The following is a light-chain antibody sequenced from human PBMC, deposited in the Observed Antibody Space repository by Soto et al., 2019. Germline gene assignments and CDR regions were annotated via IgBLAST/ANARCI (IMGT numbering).Light chain of an antibody. CDR3: MQGTQSPYT. CDR1: QSLVHSNGNTY. CDR2: EIY. J-gene: IGKJ2*01. Sequence: DIVMTQTPRSSPVTLGQPASISCRSSQSLVHSNGNTYLSWLQQRPGQAPRLLISEIYKRFSGVTDRFSGSEAGTDFTLKISRVEAEDVGDYYCMQGTQSPYTFGQGTKLEIK. V-gene: IGKV2-24*01.